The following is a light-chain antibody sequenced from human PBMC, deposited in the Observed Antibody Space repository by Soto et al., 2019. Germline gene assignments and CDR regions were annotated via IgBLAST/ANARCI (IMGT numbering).Light chain of an antibody. V-gene: IGKV3-20*01. CDR3: QQYGSSPQT. CDR2: DAS. CDR1: QSFSSSY. J-gene: IGKJ4*02. Sequence: EIVLTQSPGTLSLSPGERATLSCRASQSFSSSYLAWYQQKPGQAPRLLIYDASSRATGIPDRFSGSGSGTDFTLTISRLEPEDFEVYYCQQYGSSPQTFGRGTQVEIX.